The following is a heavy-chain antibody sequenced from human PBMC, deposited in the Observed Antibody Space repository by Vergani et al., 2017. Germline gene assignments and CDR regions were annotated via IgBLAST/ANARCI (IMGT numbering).Heavy chain of an antibody. CDR2: IGYDGSNK. V-gene: IGHV3-33*01. J-gene: IGHJ5*02. D-gene: IGHD4-17*01. CDR1: GFTFSSYG. CDR3: AREDYGDYGWFDP. Sequence: QVQLVESGGGVVQPGRSLRLSCAASGFTFSSYGMHWVRQAPGKGLEWVAVIGYDGSNKYYADYVKGRFTISRDNSKNTLYLQMNSLRAEDTAVYYCAREDYGDYGWFDPWGQGTLVTVSS.